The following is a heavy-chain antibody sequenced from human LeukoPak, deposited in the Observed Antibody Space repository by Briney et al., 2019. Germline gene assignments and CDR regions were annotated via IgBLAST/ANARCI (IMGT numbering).Heavy chain of an antibody. Sequence: SETLSLTCTVSGGSISSYYWSWIRQPPGKGLEWIGYIYYSGSTNYNPSLTSRVTISVDTSKNQFSLKLSSVTAADTAVYYCARGGWFGESPFDYWGQGTLVTVSS. CDR3: ARGGWFGESPFDY. CDR1: GGSISSYY. D-gene: IGHD3-10*01. J-gene: IGHJ4*02. V-gene: IGHV4-59*08. CDR2: IYYSGST.